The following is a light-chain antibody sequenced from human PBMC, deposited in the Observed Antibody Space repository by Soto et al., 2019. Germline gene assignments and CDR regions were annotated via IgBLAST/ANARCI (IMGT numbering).Light chain of an antibody. Sequence: VLTQSPGPLSLSPGERATLSCRASQSLNSSYLAWYQQKPGQAPRLLIYDASSRATGIPDRFSGSGSGTDFTLTISSLEPEDFAVYYCQQRGNRPPWTFGQGTKVDIK. CDR3: QQRGNRPPWT. CDR1: QSLNSSY. CDR2: DAS. V-gene: IGKV3D-20*02. J-gene: IGKJ1*01.